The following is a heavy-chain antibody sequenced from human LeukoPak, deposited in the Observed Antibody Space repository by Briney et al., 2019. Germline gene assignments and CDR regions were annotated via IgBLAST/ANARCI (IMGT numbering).Heavy chain of an antibody. CDR3: AREKQNYYESSGYFDY. D-gene: IGHD3-22*01. CDR1: GGSISNYY. V-gene: IGHV4-59*12. Sequence: SETLSLTCTVSGGSISNYYWSWIRQPPGKELEWIGYIYYSGSTNYNPSLKSRVTISVDTSKNQFSLKLSSVTAADTAVYYCAREKQNYYESSGYFDYWGQGTLVTVSS. CDR2: IYYSGST. J-gene: IGHJ4*02.